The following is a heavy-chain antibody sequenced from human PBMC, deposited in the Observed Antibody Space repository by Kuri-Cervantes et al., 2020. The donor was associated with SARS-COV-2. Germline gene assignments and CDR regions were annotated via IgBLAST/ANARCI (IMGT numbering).Heavy chain of an antibody. CDR1: GFTFSSYA. CDR2: ISGSGGST. V-gene: IGHV3-23*01. D-gene: IGHD6-19*01. J-gene: IGHJ6*03. CDR3: AKAGRAVAGTSDYYMDV. Sequence: GGSLRLSCAASGFTFSSYAMSWVRQAPGKGLEWVSAISGSGGSTYYADSVKGRFTISRDDSKNTLYLQMNSLRAEDTAVYYCAKAGRAVAGTSDYYMDVWGTGTTVTVSS.